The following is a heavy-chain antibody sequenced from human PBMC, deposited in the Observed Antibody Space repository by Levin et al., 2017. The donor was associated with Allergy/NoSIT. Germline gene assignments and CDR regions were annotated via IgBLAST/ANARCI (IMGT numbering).Heavy chain of an antibody. J-gene: IGHJ6*02. CDR3: ARNGYTFYGMEV. D-gene: IGHD1-1*01. Sequence: GESLKISCVGSGFKFRNYYMSWVRQAPGKGLEWLAYITDSGRTAYYADAVKGRFTLSRDNAKNSTYLFMNNLRADDTALYYCARNGYTFYGMEVWGQGTTVTVSS. CDR2: ITDSGRTA. CDR1: GFKFRNYY. V-gene: IGHV3-11*01.